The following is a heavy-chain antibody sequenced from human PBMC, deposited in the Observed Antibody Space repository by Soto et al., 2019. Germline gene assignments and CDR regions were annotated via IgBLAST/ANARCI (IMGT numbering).Heavy chain of an antibody. V-gene: IGHV3-64D*06. CDR3: VKDGNTYYDFWSGYYGNWFDP. CDR1: GFTFSSYA. Sequence: GGSLRLSCSASGFTFSSYAMHWVRQAPGKGLEYVSAISSNGGSTYYADSVKGRFTISRDNSKNTLYLQMSSLRAEDTAVYYCVKDGNTYYDFWSGYYGNWFDPWGRGTLVTVSS. CDR2: ISSNGGST. J-gene: IGHJ5*02. D-gene: IGHD3-3*01.